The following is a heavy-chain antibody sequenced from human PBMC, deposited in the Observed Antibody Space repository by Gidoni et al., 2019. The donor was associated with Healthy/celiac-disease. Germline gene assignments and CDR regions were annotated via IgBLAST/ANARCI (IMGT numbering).Heavy chain of an antibody. V-gene: IGHV3-23*01. CDR3: AKDGYDYDSSGHSPLDY. J-gene: IGHJ4*02. CDR2: ISGSGGST. D-gene: IGHD3-22*01. Sequence: EVQLLESGGGLVQPGGSLRLSCAASGFTFSSYAMSWVRQAPGKGLEWVSAISGSGGSTYYADSVKGRFTISRDNSKNTLYLQMNSLRAEDTAVYYCAKDGYDYDSSGHSPLDYWGQGTLVTVSS. CDR1: GFTFSSYA.